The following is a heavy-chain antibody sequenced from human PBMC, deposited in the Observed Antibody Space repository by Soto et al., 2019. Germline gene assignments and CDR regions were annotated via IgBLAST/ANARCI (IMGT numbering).Heavy chain of an antibody. CDR3: ARQWFGQPPYYYYGMDV. V-gene: IGHV1-18*01. D-gene: IGHD3-10*01. CDR2: ISAYNGNT. J-gene: IGHJ6*02. Sequence: QVQLVQSGAEVKKPGASVKVSCKASGYTFTSYGISWVRQAPGQGLEWMGWISAYNGNTNYAQKLQGRGTMTTDTSTSTAYMELRSLRSDDTAVYYCARQWFGQPPYYYYGMDVWGQGTTVTVSS. CDR1: GYTFTSYG.